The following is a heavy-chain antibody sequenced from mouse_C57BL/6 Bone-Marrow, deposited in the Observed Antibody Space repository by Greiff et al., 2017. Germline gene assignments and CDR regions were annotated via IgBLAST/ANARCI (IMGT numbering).Heavy chain of an antibody. CDR1: GYAFSSSW. CDR2: LYPGDGDT. CDR3: ASYGSAWFAY. Sequence: VQLQQSGPELVKPGASVKISCKASGYAFSSSWMHWVKQRPGQGLEWIGRLYPGDGDTNYNGKFKGKATLTADKSSSTAYMQLSSLTSEDSAVYFCASYGSAWFAYWGQGTLVTVSA. D-gene: IGHD1-1*01. J-gene: IGHJ3*01. V-gene: IGHV1-82*01.